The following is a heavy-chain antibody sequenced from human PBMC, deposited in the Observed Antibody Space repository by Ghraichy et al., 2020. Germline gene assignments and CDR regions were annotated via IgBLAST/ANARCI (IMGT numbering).Heavy chain of an antibody. Sequence: SETLSLTCTVSGGSISSSSYYWGWIRQPPGKGLEWIENIYYSGSTYYNPSLKSRVTISVDTSKNQFSLKLSSVTTADTAVYYCARQGWQNWFDPWGQGTLVTVSS. J-gene: IGHJ5*02. CDR3: ARQGWQNWFDP. V-gene: IGHV4-39*01. CDR1: GGSISSSSYY. CDR2: IYYSGST. D-gene: IGHD2-15*01.